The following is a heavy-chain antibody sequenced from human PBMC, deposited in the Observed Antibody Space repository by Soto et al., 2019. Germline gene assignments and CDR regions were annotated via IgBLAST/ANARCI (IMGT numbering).Heavy chain of an antibody. CDR2: TYYRSKWYN. D-gene: IGHD2-2*02. J-gene: IGHJ6*02. CDR1: GDSVSSNSAA. CDR3: ARDHIVVVPAAIRGFHYYYYGMDV. V-gene: IGHV6-1*01. Sequence: SRTLSLTCAISGDSVSSNSAAWNWIRQSPSRGLEWLGRTYYRSKWYNDYAVSVKSRITINPDTSKNQFSLQLNSVTPEDTAVYYCARDHIVVVPAAIRGFHYYYYGMDVWGQGTTVTVSS.